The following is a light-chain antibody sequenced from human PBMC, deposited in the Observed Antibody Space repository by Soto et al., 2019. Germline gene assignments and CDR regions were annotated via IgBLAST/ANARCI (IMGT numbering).Light chain of an antibody. CDR2: GAS. CDR1: QSVDSN. V-gene: IGKV3-15*01. CDR3: QQYTNWPPLT. Sequence: ETVMTQSPATLSESPGERATLSCRASQSVDSNLAWYQQKPGQAPRLLIYGASTRATGIPARFSGSGSGTEFTLTISSLQSEDFAVYYCQQYTNWPPLTFGGGTKVEIK. J-gene: IGKJ4*01.